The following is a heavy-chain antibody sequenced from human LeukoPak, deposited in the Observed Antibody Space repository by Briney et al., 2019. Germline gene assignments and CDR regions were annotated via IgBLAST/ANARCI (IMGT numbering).Heavy chain of an antibody. CDR1: GFTFNTYT. V-gene: IGHV3-48*01. J-gene: IGHJ4*02. CDR3: ATIFGVVTDFDY. Sequence: GSLRLSCAASGFTFNTYTMNWVRQAPGKGLEWVSYISGSSGIIDYADSVKGRFTISRDNAKNSLYLQMNSLRAEDTAVYYCATIFGVVTDFDYWGQGTLVTVSS. D-gene: IGHD3-3*01. CDR2: ISGSSGII.